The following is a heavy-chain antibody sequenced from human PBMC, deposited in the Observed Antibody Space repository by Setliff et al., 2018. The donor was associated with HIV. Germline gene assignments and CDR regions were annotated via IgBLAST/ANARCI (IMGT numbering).Heavy chain of an antibody. CDR3: ARAAFLQFFRGSPYYFDY. Sequence: GASVKVSCKASGYTFTSYAMNWVRQAPGQGLEWLGWINTKTGNPTYVQGFPGQFVFSLDTSVSTAYLEISSLKAEDTAVYYCARAAFLQFFRGSPYYFDYWGQGSLVTVSS. CDR2: INTKTGNP. CDR1: GYTFTSYA. V-gene: IGHV7-4-1*02. D-gene: IGHD3-10*01. J-gene: IGHJ4*02.